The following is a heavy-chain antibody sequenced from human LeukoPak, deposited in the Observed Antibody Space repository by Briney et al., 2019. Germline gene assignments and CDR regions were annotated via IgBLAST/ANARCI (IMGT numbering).Heavy chain of an antibody. V-gene: IGHV3-15*01. CDR3: ARGLCASTSCYQGPFDF. J-gene: IGHJ4*02. Sequence: GGSLRLSCEASGFIFSSAWMTWVRQAPGKGLEWVGHIKNKTNGGTTDYAAPVKGRFIISRDDSKKTLYLQMNRLRTEDTAVYYCARGLCASTSCYQGPFDFWGQGMLVTVSS. CDR1: GFIFSSAW. D-gene: IGHD2-2*01. CDR2: IKNKTNGGTT.